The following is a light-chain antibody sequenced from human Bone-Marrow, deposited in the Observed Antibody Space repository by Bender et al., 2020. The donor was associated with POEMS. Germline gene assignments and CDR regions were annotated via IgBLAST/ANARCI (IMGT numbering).Light chain of an antibody. CDR2: SNN. J-gene: IGLJ3*02. V-gene: IGLV1-44*01. CDR3: AAWEDSLNGWV. CDR1: SSNIGTNP. Sequence: QSVLTQPPSASGTPGQRVTISCSGSSSNIGTNPVNWYQQLPGTAPKLLIYSNNQRLSGVPDRLSASKSGTSASLTISGLQSEDEADYYCAAWEDSLNGWVFGGGTKLTVL.